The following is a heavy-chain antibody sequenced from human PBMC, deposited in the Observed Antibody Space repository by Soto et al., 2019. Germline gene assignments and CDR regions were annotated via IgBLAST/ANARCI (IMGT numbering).Heavy chain of an antibody. D-gene: IGHD3-10*01. V-gene: IGHV3-7*05. CDR3: ARALDGSGTTVPIYWYCYYCYVMYV. CDR2: IKQDGSEK. Sequence: RGSLRLPWGASGFTLSSYWMSVGRQAPGKRMEWVANIKQDGSEKYYVDSVKGRFTISRDNAKNSLYLQMNSLRAEDTAVYYCARALDGSGTTVPIYWYCYYCYVMYVCGQGTTDTVSS. J-gene: IGHJ6*02. CDR1: GFTLSSYW.